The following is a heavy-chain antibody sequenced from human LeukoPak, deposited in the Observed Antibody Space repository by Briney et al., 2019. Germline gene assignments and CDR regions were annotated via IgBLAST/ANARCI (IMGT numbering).Heavy chain of an antibody. CDR1: GGSFSSYY. CDR2: VYYSGST. CDR3: ARGYSGYDLTYFDY. V-gene: IGHV4-59*01. D-gene: IGHD5-12*01. J-gene: IGHJ4*02. Sequence: SETLSLTCTVSGGSFSSYYWSWIRQPPGKGLEWIGYVYYSGSTKYNPSLQSRVTMSADTSKKQFSLKLSSVTAADTAVYYCARGYSGYDLTYFDYWGQGILVTVSS.